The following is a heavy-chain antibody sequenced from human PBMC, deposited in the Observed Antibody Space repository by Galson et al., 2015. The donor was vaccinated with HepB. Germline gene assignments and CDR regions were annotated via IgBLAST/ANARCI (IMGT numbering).Heavy chain of an antibody. V-gene: IGHV1-46*01. CDR3: ARDRNMYYYDSSGYYFDY. D-gene: IGHD3-22*01. CDR2: INPSGGST. CDR1: GYTFTSYY. Sequence: SVKVSCKASGYTFTSYYMHWVRQAPGQGLEWMGIINPSGGSTSYAQKFQGRVTMTRDTSTSTVYMELSSLRSEDTAVYYCARDRNMYYYDSSGYYFDYWGQGTLVTVSS. J-gene: IGHJ4*02.